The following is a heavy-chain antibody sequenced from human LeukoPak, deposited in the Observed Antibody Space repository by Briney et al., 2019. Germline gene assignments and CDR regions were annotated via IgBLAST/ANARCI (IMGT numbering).Heavy chain of an antibody. CDR3: ARVSYGDSGYFDY. Sequence: GGSLRLSCPASGFIFSDYYMSWIRQAPGKGLEWVSYISSSSSYINYADSVKGRFTISRDNAKNSLYLQMNSLRAEDTAVYYCARVSYGDSGYFDYWGQGTLVTVSS. D-gene: IGHD4-17*01. J-gene: IGHJ4*02. CDR1: GFIFSDYY. V-gene: IGHV3-11*06. CDR2: ISSSSSYI.